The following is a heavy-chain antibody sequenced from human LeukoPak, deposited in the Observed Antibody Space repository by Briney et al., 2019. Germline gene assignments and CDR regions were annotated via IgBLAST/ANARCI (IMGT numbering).Heavy chain of an antibody. Sequence: GGSLRLSCAASGFTFSTYAMTWVRQAPGQGLEWVSSISGSGSGTYYADSVKGRFTISRDSSKNILYLQMNSLRAEDTAVYYCAKDRCSNGVGCYYYYMDVWGKGTSVTISS. D-gene: IGHD2-8*01. CDR1: GFTFSTYA. J-gene: IGHJ6*03. CDR2: ISGSGSGT. CDR3: AKDRCSNGVGCYYYYMDV. V-gene: IGHV3-23*01.